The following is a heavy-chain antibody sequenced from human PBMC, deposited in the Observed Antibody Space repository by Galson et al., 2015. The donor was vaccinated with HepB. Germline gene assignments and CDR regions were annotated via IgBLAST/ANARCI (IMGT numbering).Heavy chain of an antibody. J-gene: IGHJ5*02. D-gene: IGHD6-25*01. CDR2: INPTGDIP. V-gene: IGHV1-46*01. CDR1: GYTFISYS. CDR3: ARGIEAGPKNWFGP. Sequence: SVKVSCKASGYTFISYSTHWVRQAPGQGLEWMGMINPTGDIPSNAQKFQGRVIMTRDASTSTVYMELSSLRSEDTAVYYCARGIEAGPKNWFGPWGQGTLVTVSS.